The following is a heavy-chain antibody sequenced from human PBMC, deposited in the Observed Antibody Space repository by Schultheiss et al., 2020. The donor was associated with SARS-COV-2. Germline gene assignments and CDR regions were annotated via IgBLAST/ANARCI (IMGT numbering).Heavy chain of an antibody. D-gene: IGHD6-13*01. J-gene: IGHJ6*02. V-gene: IGHV3-7*04. CDR3: ARVIAEENYYYYGMDV. Sequence: GGSLRLSCTASGFTFGDYAMSWVRQAPGKGLEWVANIKQDGSEKYYVDSVKGRFTISRDNAKNSLYLQMNSLRAEDTAVYYCARVIAEENYYYYGMDVWGQGTTVTVAS. CDR2: IKQDGSEK. CDR1: GFTFGDYA.